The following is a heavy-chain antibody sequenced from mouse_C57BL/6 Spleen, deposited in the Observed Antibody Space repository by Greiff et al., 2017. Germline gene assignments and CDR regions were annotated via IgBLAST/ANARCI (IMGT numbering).Heavy chain of an antibody. V-gene: IGHV5-16*01. CDR1: GFTFSDYY. CDR2: INYDGSST. CDR3: AREGGYPYYAMDD. Sequence: EVKLVESEGGLVQPGSSMKLSCTASGFTFSDYYMAWVRQVPEKGLEWVANINYDGSSTYYLDSLKSRFIISRDNAKNILYLQMSSLKSEDTATDYCAREGGYPYYAMDDWGQGTSVTVSS. J-gene: IGHJ4*01. D-gene: IGHD2-2*01.